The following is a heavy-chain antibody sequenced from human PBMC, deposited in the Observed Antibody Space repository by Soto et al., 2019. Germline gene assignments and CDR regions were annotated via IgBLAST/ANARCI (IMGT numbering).Heavy chain of an antibody. J-gene: IGHJ4*02. CDR2: INTDGSAT. V-gene: IGHV3-74*01. CDR3: ARDGVEAGLYLDN. D-gene: IGHD3-16*01. CDR1: GFTFSSNW. Sequence: EVQLVESGGGLVQPGGSLRLSCAASGFTFSSNWMHWVRQIPGKGLVWVSRINTDGSATNYADSVKGRFTTYRDNAKKSLYLQVNSLRAEDTALYYCARDGVEAGLYLDNWGQGTLVTVSS.